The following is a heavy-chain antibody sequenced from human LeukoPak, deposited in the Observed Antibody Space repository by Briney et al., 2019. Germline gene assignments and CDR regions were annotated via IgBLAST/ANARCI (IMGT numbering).Heavy chain of an antibody. V-gene: IGHV4-59*12. J-gene: IGHJ4*02. CDR1: GGSISSYY. D-gene: IGHD6-13*01. CDR2: IYHSGST. CDR3: AREKRAAAPGY. Sequence: PSETLSLTCTVSGGSISSYYWSWIRQPPGKGLEWIGYIYHSGSTYYNPSLKSRVTISVDRSKNQFSLKLSSVTAADTAVYYCAREKRAAAPGYWGQGTLVTVSS.